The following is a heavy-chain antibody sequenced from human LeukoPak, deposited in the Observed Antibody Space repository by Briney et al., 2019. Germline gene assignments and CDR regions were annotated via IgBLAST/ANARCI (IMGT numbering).Heavy chain of an antibody. CDR2: ISYDGSNK. J-gene: IGHJ6*03. Sequence: GRSLRLSCAASGFTFSSYAMHWVRQARGKGLEWVAVISYDGSNKYYADSVKGRFTISRDNSKNTLYLQMNSLRAEDTAVYYCARDSAYFDWLTVYYYYYYMDVWGKGTTVTVSS. V-gene: IGHV3-30*04. CDR3: ARDSAYFDWLTVYYYYYYMDV. CDR1: GFTFSSYA. D-gene: IGHD3-9*01.